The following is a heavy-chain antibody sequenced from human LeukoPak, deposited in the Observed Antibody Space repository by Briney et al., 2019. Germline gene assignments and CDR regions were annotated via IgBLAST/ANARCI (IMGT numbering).Heavy chain of an antibody. J-gene: IGHJ4*02. CDR1: GYSFTSYW. CDR2: IYPGDSDT. D-gene: IGHD3-10*01. Sequence: WESPKISCKGSGYSFTSYWIGWVRQMPGKGLEWMGIIYPGDSDTRYSPSFQGQVTISADKSISTAYLQWSSLKASDTAMYYCARPKEYGSGGYYFDYWGQGTPATVSS. V-gene: IGHV5-51*01. CDR3: ARPKEYGSGGYYFDY.